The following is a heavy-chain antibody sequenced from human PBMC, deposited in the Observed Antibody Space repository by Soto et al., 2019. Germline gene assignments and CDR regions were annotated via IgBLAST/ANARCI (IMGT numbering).Heavy chain of an antibody. CDR2: ISSSGGDT. CDR1: GFIFNTHA. V-gene: IGHV3-23*01. J-gene: IGHJ3*01. D-gene: IGHD3-22*01. Sequence: GGSLRLSCAASGFIFNTHAMSWVRQAPGKGLEWVSGISSSGGDTHYADSVKGRFTISRDNTKNTLHLQMNSLRAEDTAVYYCARGDYHDTSGPFSDAFDVWGQGTMVTVSS. CDR3: ARGDYHDTSGPFSDAFDV.